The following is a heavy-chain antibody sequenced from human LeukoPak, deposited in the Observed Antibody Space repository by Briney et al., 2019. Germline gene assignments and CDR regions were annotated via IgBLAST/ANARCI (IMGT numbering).Heavy chain of an antibody. CDR2: INHSGST. D-gene: IGHD3-10*01. Sequence: PSETLSLTCAVSGGSFSGYYWNWIRQSPGKGLEWIGEINHSGSTNYNPSLKSRVTISVDTSKNQFSLKLSSVTAADTAVYYCARFHGEPHKPETDYWGQGTLVTVSS. CDR3: ARFHGEPHKPETDY. J-gene: IGHJ4*02. V-gene: IGHV4-34*01. CDR1: GGSFSGYY.